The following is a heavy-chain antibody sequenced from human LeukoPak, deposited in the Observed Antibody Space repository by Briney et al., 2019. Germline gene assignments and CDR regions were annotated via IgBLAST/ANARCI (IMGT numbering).Heavy chain of an antibody. J-gene: IGHJ3*02. CDR3: AKGFRGATNDAFDI. CDR1: GFTFSDYY. V-gene: IGHV3-11*04. CDR2: ISSSGSSI. Sequence: GGSLRLSCAASGFTFSDYYMNWIRQAPGKGLEWVSYISSSGSSIYYADSVKGRFTISRDNSKSTLYLQMNSLRAEDTAAYYCAKGFRGATNDAFDIWGQGTMVT. D-gene: IGHD1-26*01.